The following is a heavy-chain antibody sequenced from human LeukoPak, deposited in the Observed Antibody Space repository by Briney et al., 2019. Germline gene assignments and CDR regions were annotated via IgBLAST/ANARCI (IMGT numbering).Heavy chain of an antibody. Sequence: ASVTVSFTSSAGTFSIYAISWVRQAPGQGLEWMGGIIPIFGTANYAQKFQGRVTITTDESTSTAYMELSSLRSEDTAVYYCARGGYSGYELALNWFDPWGQGTLVTVSS. V-gene: IGHV1-69*05. CDR2: IIPIFGTA. J-gene: IGHJ5*02. CDR3: ARGGYSGYELALNWFDP. D-gene: IGHD5-12*01. CDR1: AGTFSIYA.